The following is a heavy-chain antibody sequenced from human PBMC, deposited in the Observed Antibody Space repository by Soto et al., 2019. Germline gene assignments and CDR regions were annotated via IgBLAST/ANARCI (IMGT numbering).Heavy chain of an antibody. V-gene: IGHV1-18*01. CDR3: ARVEGSSSYDQHDYYYGMEV. CDR2: ISSYNGNR. D-gene: IGHD6-6*01. Sequence: QVQMVQSGAAARKPGASVKVSCKPSTDSFASYGISWLRQGPGLVLEWMGWISSYNGNRNYAQNFQDRVTMTIDASTSSAYMDLRSLTSDDTAVYYCARVEGSSSYDQHDYYYGMEVWGQGTTVTVSS. CDR1: TDSFASYG. J-gene: IGHJ6*02.